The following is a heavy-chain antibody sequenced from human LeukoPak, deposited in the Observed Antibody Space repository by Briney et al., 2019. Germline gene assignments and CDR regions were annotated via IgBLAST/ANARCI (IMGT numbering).Heavy chain of an antibody. CDR2: IYSGGGT. D-gene: IGHD3-9*01. V-gene: IGHV3-53*01. CDR1: GFTVSLSY. J-gene: IGHJ4*02. CDR3: AKRGAILTGYYQYYFDY. Sequence: GGSLRLSCAASGFTVSLSYMNWFRQAPGKGLEWVSVIYSGGGTYYAESVKGRFTISRDQSKNTLFLQMSSLKAEDTAVYYCAKRGAILTGYYQYYFDYWGQGTLVTVSS.